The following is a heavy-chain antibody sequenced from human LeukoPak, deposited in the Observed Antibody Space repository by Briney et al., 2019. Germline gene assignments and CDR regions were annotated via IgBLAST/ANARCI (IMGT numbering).Heavy chain of an antibody. J-gene: IGHJ5*02. CDR3: ARTHFDSLGWFDP. CDR1: GGSMRSHSFY. CDR2: INYGGHT. V-gene: IGHV4-39*07. Sequence: SETLSLTCTVSGGSMRSHSFYWGWIRQSPGKGLEWIANINYGGHTYYNPSVKSRVTLSVDVSKNRFSLNLTSVTAADTALYFCARTHFDSLGWFDPWGQGIQVTVSS. D-gene: IGHD3-9*01.